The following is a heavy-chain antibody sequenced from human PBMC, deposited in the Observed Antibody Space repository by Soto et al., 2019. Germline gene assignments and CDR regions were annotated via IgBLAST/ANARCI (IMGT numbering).Heavy chain of an antibody. V-gene: IGHV4-4*02. Sequence: PSETLSLTCAVSGGSISSSNWWSWVRQPPGKGLEWIGEIYHSGSTNYNPSLKSRVTISVDTSKNQFSLKLSSVTAADTAVYYCARGGVGATTPEYDYWGQGTLVTVSS. J-gene: IGHJ4*02. CDR1: GGSISSSNW. CDR3: ARGGVGATTPEYDY. CDR2: IYHSGST. D-gene: IGHD1-26*01.